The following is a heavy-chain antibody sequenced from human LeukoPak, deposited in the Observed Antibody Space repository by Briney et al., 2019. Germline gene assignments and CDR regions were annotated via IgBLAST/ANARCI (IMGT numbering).Heavy chain of an antibody. Sequence: ASVKVSCKASGYTFSHYDINWVRQAAGQGLEWMAWMKPNSGDTGYAQRFQGRVTLTRDLSTSTAYMELSSLTSDDTAVYYCAKXDSHDTSGTNWFDPWGQGTLVTVSS. CDR3: AKXDSHDTSGTNWFDP. J-gene: IGHJ5*02. CDR2: MKPNSGDT. CDR1: GYTFSHYD. D-gene: IGHD6-19*01. V-gene: IGHV1-8*03.